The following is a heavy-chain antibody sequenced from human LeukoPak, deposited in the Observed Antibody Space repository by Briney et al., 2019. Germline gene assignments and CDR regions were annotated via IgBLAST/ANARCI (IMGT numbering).Heavy chain of an antibody. D-gene: IGHD1-26*01. CDR1: GFTFSSYA. J-gene: IGHJ3*02. CDR2: ISYDGSNK. CDR3: AKSLLTTASGTGRAFDI. Sequence: GGSLRLSCAASGFTFSSYAMHWVRQAPGKGLEWVAVISYDGSNKYYADSVKGRFTISRDNSKNTLYLQTNSLRAEDTAEYYCAKSLLTTASGTGRAFDIWGQGTMVTVSS. V-gene: IGHV3-30-3*01.